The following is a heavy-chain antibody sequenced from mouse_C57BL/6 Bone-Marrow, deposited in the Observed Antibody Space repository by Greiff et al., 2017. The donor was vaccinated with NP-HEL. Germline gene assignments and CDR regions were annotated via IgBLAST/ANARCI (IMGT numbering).Heavy chain of an antibody. J-gene: IGHJ3*01. CDR2: INPGSGGT. CDR3: ARRESKPYQIYYGNYEAWFAY. V-gene: IGHV1-54*01. D-gene: IGHD2-1*01. CDR1: GYAFTNYL. Sequence: QVQLKQSGAELVRPGTSVKVSCKASGYAFTNYLIEWVKQRPGQGLEWIGVINPGSGGTNYNEKFKGKATLTADKSSSTAYMQLSSLTSEDSAVYFCARRESKPYQIYYGNYEAWFAYWGQGTLVTVSA.